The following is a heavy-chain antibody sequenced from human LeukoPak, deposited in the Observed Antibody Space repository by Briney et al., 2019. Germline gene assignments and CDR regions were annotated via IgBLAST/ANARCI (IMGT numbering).Heavy chain of an antibody. V-gene: IGHV3-30*19. CDR1: GFTFSSYG. Sequence: GGSLRLSCAASGFTFSSYGMHWVRQAPGKGLEWVAVISYDGSNKYYADSVKGRFTISRDNSKNTLYLQMNSLRAEDTAVYYCARDLTIYASSSWYRLTFDYWGQGTLVTVSS. CDR3: ARDLTIYASSSWYRLTFDY. CDR2: ISYDGSNK. D-gene: IGHD6-13*01. J-gene: IGHJ4*02.